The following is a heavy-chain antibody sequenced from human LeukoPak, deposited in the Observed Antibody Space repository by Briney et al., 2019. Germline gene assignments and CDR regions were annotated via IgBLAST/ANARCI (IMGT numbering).Heavy chain of an antibody. CDR2: ISGSGGGT. CDR3: ASRQYSSSLKANWFDP. Sequence: PGGSLRLSCAASGFTFSTYAMSWVRQAAGKGLEWVSLISGSGGGTYYADSVKGRFTISRDNSKNTLYLQMNSLRAEDTAVYYCASRQYSSSLKANWFDPWGQGTLVTVSS. CDR1: GFTFSTYA. J-gene: IGHJ5*02. D-gene: IGHD6-6*01. V-gene: IGHV3-23*01.